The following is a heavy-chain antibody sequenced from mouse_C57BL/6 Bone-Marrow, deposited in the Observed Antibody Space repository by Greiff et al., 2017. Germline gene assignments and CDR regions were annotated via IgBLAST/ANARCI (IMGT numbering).Heavy chain of an antibody. V-gene: IGHV1-47*01. J-gene: IGHJ2*01. D-gene: IGHD5-1*01. CDR1: GYTFTTYP. Sequence: QVQLKASGAELVKPGASVKMSCKASGYTFTTYPIEWMKQNHGKSLEWIGNFHPYNDDTKYNEKFKGKATLTVEKSSNTVYLELSRLTSDYSAVXYCARSSTFFYYFDYWGQGTTLTVSS. CDR3: ARSSTFFYYFDY. CDR2: FHPYNDDT.